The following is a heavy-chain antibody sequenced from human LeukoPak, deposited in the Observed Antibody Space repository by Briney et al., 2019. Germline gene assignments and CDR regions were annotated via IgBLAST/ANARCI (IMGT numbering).Heavy chain of an antibody. D-gene: IGHD1-14*01. V-gene: IGHV3-74*01. Sequence: GGSLRLSCAASVFTFSNYWMHWVRQAPGKGLVWVSRINSDGSSTTYADSVKGRFTISRDNAKNTLYLQMNSLRAEDTAVYFCARRYRSSSDYWGQGTLVAVSS. CDR2: INSDGSST. CDR1: VFTFSNYW. J-gene: IGHJ4*02. CDR3: ARRYRSSSDY.